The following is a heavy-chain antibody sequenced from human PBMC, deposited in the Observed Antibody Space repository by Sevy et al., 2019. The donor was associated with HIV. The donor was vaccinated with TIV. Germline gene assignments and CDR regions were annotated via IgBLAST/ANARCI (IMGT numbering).Heavy chain of an antibody. CDR2: ISSGSSYI. Sequence: GGSLRLSCAASGFTFSYYSMNWVRQAPGKGLEWVSSISSGSSYIHYRDSVKGRLTISRDNAKNSVYLQMNSLRAEDTAVYYCARPENYYDSSEFDYWGQGTRVTVSS. J-gene: IGHJ4*02. CDR3: ARPENYYDSSEFDY. D-gene: IGHD3-22*01. CDR1: GFTFSYYS. V-gene: IGHV3-21*06.